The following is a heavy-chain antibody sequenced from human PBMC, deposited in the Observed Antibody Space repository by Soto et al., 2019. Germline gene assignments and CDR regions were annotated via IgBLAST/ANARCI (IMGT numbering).Heavy chain of an antibody. Sequence: QVQLVESGGGVVQPGRSLRLSCAASGFTFSSYGMHWVRQAPGKGLEWVAVIWYDGSNKYYADSVKGRLTISRDNSKNTLYLQMNSLRAEDTAVYYCARGGIAAAGSNWFDPWGQGTLVTVSS. CDR1: GFTFSSYG. CDR3: ARGGIAAAGSNWFDP. D-gene: IGHD6-13*01. CDR2: IWYDGSNK. V-gene: IGHV3-33*01. J-gene: IGHJ5*02.